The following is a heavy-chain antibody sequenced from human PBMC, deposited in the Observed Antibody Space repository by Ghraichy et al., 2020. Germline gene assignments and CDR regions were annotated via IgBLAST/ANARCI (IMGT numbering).Heavy chain of an antibody. V-gene: IGHV4-39*01. Sequence: SETLSLTCTVSGGSIISSNYYWGWIRQPPGKGLEWIASIYYSGDTYYNPSVRSRVTISADTSENQFSLRLTSVTAADTAVYYCARHEVRYAGWRYYYYGMDVWGQGTTVTVSS. CDR1: GGSIISSNYY. D-gene: IGHD3-9*01. J-gene: IGHJ6*02. CDR2: IYYSGDT. CDR3: ARHEVRYAGWRYYYYGMDV.